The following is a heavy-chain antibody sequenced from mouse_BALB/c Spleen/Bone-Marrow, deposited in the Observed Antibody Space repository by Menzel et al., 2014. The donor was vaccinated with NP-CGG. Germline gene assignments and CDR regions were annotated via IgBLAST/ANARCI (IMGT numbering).Heavy chain of an antibody. D-gene: IGHD2-13*01. Sequence: VQLQQSGAELVRPGSSVKISCKASGYAFSSYWMNWVKQRPGQGLEWIGQIYLGDGDTYYNGNFKDKATLTVDRSSSRGFMQLSSLTAEDSAVFFCARRYGDPHFAMDYWGPGTSVTVSS. V-gene: IGHV1-80*01. CDR3: ARRYGDPHFAMDY. CDR1: GYAFSSYW. J-gene: IGHJ4*01. CDR2: IYLGDGDT.